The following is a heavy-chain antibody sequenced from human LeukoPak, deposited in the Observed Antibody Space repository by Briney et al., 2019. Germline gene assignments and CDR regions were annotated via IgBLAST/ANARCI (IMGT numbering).Heavy chain of an antibody. V-gene: IGHV3-23*01. J-gene: IGHJ6*02. CDR2: ISGSGGST. D-gene: IGHD3-3*01. CDR3: AKVSVWSGYYSGMDV. CDR1: GFTLSSYW. Sequence: PGGSLRLSCAASGFTLSSYWMIWVRQAPGKGLEWVSAISGSGGSTYYADSVKGRFTISRDNSKSTLYLQMNSLRAEDTAVYYCAKVSVWSGYYSGMDVWGQGTTVTVSS.